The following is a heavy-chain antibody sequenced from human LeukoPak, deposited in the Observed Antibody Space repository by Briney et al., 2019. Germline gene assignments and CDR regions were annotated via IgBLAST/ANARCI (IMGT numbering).Heavy chain of an antibody. CDR1: GYSINSGY. J-gene: IGHJ4*02. D-gene: IGHD3-22*01. V-gene: IGHV3-21*06. Sequence: ETLSLTCTVSGYSINSGYFWGWIRQPPGKGLEWVSCISSSGSYINYADSVKGRFTISRDNAKNSLFLQMNSLRAEDTAVYYCARWDYYYDSSAYYSLDYWGQGTLVTVSS. CDR3: ARWDYYYDSSAYYSLDY. CDR2: ISSSGSYI.